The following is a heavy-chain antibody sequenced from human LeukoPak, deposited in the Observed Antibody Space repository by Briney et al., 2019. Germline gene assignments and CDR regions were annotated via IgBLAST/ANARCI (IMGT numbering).Heavy chain of an antibody. CDR2: IYYSGST. V-gene: IGHV4-59*01. CDR3: ARQRHYYDSSGAFDI. Sequence: SETLSLTCTVSGGSISSYYWSSIRQPPGKGLEWIGYIYYSGSTNYNPSLKSRVTISVDTSKNQFSLKLSSVTAADTAVYYCARQRHYYDSSGAFDIWGQGTMVTVSS. CDR1: GGSISSYY. D-gene: IGHD3-22*01. J-gene: IGHJ3*02.